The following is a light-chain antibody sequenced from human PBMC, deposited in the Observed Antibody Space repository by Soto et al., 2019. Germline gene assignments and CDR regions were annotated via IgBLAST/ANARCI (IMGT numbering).Light chain of an antibody. V-gene: IGKV1-27*01. Sequence: EIRLTQSPSALSASVGDRVTITCRASQGISNYLAWYQQIPGKVPKLLIYAASTLQSGVPSRFSGSGSGKDFTLTINCLQPEDVATYYCQRYNSAPLTFGGGTKVDI. CDR3: QRYNSAPLT. CDR2: AAS. J-gene: IGKJ4*01. CDR1: QGISNY.